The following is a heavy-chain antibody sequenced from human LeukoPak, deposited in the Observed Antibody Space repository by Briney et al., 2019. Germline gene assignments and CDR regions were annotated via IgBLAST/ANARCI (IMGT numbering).Heavy chain of an antibody. CDR1: GFTFSTYA. V-gene: IGHV3-23*01. J-gene: IGHJ4*02. CDR3: AKVLADYYYDSSGYYQY. CDR2: ISDTGATT. D-gene: IGHD3-22*01. Sequence: GGSLRLSCAASGFTFSTYAMNWVRQAPGKGLEWVSGISDTGATTVYADSVKGRFAISRDNSKNTLYLQMNSLRAEDTAVYYCAKVLADYYYDSSGYYQYWGQGTLVTVSS.